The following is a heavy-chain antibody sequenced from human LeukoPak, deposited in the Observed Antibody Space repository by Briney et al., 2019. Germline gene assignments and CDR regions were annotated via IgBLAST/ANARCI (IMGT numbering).Heavy chain of an antibody. CDR2: IYSGGST. CDR3: AKAMRSGWYNRFDY. Sequence: PGGSLRLSCAASGFTVSSNYMSWVRQAPGKGLEWVSVIYSGGSTYYADSVKGRFTISRDNAKNSLYLQMNSLRAEDTALYYCAKAMRSGWYNRFDYWGQGTLVTVSS. D-gene: IGHD6-19*01. J-gene: IGHJ4*02. V-gene: IGHV3-53*05. CDR1: GFTVSSNY.